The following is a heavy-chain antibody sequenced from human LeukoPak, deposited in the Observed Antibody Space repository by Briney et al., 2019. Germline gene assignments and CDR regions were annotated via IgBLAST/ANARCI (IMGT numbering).Heavy chain of an antibody. CDR3: ARDLQDIVVVPAAMGY. V-gene: IGHV1-46*01. J-gene: IGHJ4*02. CDR2: TNPSGGST. Sequence: ASVKVSCKASGYTFTSYYMHWVRQAPGQGLEWMGITNPSGGSTSYAQKFQGRVTMTRDMSTSTVYMELSSLRSEDTAVYYCARDLQDIVVVPAAMGYWGQGTLVTVSS. CDR1: GYTFTSYY. D-gene: IGHD2-2*01.